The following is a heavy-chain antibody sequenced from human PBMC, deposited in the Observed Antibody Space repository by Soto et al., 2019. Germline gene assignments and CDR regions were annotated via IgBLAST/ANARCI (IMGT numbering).Heavy chain of an antibody. Sequence: SXTLSLTCTVSGGSISSYYWSWIRQPPVNGLGWIGSIYYSGSTYYNPSLKSRVTISVDTSKNQFSLKLSSVTAADTAVYYCASRGGRYYYGSGSYLSAFDIWGQGTMVTVSS. CDR2: IYYSGST. CDR3: ASRGGRYYYGSGSYLSAFDI. D-gene: IGHD3-10*01. J-gene: IGHJ3*02. CDR1: GGSISSYY. V-gene: IGHV4-59*05.